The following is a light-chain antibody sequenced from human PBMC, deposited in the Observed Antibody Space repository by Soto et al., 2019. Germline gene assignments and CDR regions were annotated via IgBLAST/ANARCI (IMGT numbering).Light chain of an antibody. Sequence: QSVLTQPPSVSGAPGQRVPISCTGSSSNTGAGYDVHWYQQLPGPAPKLLIYGTSNRPSGVPDRFSGSKSGTSASLAITGLQAEDEAEYYCQSYDSSLSGSGVVFGGGTKLTVL. CDR3: QSYDSSLSGSGVV. CDR1: SSNTGAGYD. J-gene: IGLJ2*01. CDR2: GTS. V-gene: IGLV1-40*01.